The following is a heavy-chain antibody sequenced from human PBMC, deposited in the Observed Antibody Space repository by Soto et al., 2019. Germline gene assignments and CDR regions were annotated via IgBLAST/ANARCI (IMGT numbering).Heavy chain of an antibody. Sequence: QAQLVESGGGVVQPGRSLRLSCTTSGFNLRSYGMHWVRQAPGKGLSWVAVMSYDVRNTYSADSVKGRFTISRDDSKNTMYLQMNSLRAEDTALYYCEKDTGFGELSSDTFDLWGQGTMVTVSS. D-gene: IGHD3-10*01. CDR3: EKDTGFGELSSDTFDL. CDR1: GFNLRSYG. CDR2: MSYDVRNT. J-gene: IGHJ3*01. V-gene: IGHV3-30*18.